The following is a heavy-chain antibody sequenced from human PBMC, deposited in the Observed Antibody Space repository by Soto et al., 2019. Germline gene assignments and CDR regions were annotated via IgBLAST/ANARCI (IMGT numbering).Heavy chain of an antibody. Sequence: QVQLEQSGGEVKKPGSSVKVSCKASGVTFSKFIMTWVRQAPGLGLEWVGGIIPIVGTANYAQKFQGRVTITADESTSTSYLEVSNLRSEDTAVYYCAKVRYSSPMGYYYGMDVWGQGTEVTVSS. J-gene: IGHJ6*02. D-gene: IGHD6-19*01. CDR3: AKVRYSSPMGYYYGMDV. V-gene: IGHV1-69*01. CDR2: IIPIVGTA. CDR1: GVTFSKFI.